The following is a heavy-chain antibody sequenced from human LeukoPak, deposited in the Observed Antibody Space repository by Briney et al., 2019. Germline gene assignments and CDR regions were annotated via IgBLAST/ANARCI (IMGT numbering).Heavy chain of an antibody. J-gene: IGHJ4*02. CDR2: INHSGST. CDR1: GGSFSGYY. Sequence: SETLSLTCAVYGGSFSGYYWSWIRQPPGKGLEWIGEINHSGSTNYNPSLKSRVTISVDTSKNQFSLKLSSVTAADTAVYYCARDHRWRDPFDYWGQGTLVTVSS. CDR3: ARDHRWRDPFDY. V-gene: IGHV4-34*01. D-gene: IGHD4-23*01.